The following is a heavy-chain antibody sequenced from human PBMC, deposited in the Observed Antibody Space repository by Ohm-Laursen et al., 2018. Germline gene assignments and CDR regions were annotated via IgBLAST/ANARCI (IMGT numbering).Heavy chain of an antibody. CDR1: GGSISSYY. CDR3: ARLAYGGNSVADY. V-gene: IGHV4-59*08. D-gene: IGHD4-23*01. CDR2: IYYSGST. Sequence: SETLSLTCTVSGGSISSYYWSWIRQPPGKGLEWIGYIYYSGSTNYNPSLKSRVTISVDTSKNQFSLKLSSVTAADTAVYYCARLAYGGNSVADYWGQGTLVTVSS. J-gene: IGHJ4*02.